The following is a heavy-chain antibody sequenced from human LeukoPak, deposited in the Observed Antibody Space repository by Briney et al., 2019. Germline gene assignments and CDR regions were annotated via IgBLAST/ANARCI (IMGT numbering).Heavy chain of an antibody. D-gene: IGHD4-17*01. Sequence: SVKVSCKASGYTFTDYYMHWLRQAPGQGLEWMGGIIPIFGTANYAQKFQGRVTITADESTSTAYMELSSLRSEDTAVYYCATEVVGYGDVHYFDSWGQGTLVTVSS. CDR2: IIPIFGTA. V-gene: IGHV1-69*13. CDR3: ATEVVGYGDVHYFDS. CDR1: GYTFTDYY. J-gene: IGHJ4*02.